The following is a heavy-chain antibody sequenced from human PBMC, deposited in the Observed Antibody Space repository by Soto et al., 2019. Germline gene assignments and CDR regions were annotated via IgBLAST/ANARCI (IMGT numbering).Heavy chain of an antibody. CDR2: ISTGGDT. Sequence: EVQLVESGGGLVQPGGSLRLSCKASGFSFRNYDMQWVRQGTGKSLEWVSGISTGGDTYYKESVKGRFTVSREDAKDSLSLQMNSLRAGETAVYYCARAIFSGTFGHWYFDLWGLGTLVTVSS. CDR3: ARAIFSGTFGHWYFDL. CDR1: GFSFRNYD. V-gene: IGHV3-13*01. J-gene: IGHJ2*01. D-gene: IGHD1-26*01.